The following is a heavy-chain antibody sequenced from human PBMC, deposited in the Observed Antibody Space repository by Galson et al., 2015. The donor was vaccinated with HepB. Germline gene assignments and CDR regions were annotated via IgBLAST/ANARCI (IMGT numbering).Heavy chain of an antibody. CDR2: ISSNGGST. J-gene: IGHJ4*02. D-gene: IGHD5-18*01. CDR1: GFTFSRYA. V-gene: IGHV3-64D*06. CDR3: VKDLATDTAMAYYFDY. Sequence: SLRLSCAASGFTFSRYAMHWVRQAPGKGLEYVSAISSNGGSTYYADSVKGRFTISRDNSKNTLYLQMSSLRAEDTAVYYCVKDLATDTAMAYYFDYWGQGTLVTVSS.